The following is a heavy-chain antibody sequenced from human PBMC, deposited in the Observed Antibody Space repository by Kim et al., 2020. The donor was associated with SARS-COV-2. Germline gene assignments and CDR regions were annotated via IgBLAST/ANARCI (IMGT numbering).Heavy chain of an antibody. CDR3: ARDMAAAGVFDY. CDR2: IYYSGST. J-gene: IGHJ4*02. V-gene: IGHV4-59*13. D-gene: IGHD6-13*01. Sequence: SETLSLTCTVSGGSISSYYWSWIRQPPGKGLEWIGYIYYSGSTNYNPSLKSRVTISVDTSKNQFSLKLSSVTAADTAVYYCARDMAAAGVFDYWGQGTLVTVSS. CDR1: GGSISSYY.